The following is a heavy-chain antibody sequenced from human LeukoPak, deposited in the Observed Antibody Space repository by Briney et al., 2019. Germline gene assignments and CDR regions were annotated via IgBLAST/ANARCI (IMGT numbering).Heavy chain of an antibody. CDR2: IYYSGST. J-gene: IGHJ5*02. V-gene: IGHV4-59*01. CDR3: ARDLLYDSSGYYYNWFDP. D-gene: IGHD3-22*01. CDR1: GGSISSYY. Sequence: PSETLSLTCTVSGGSISSYYWSWIRQPPGKGLERIGYIYYSGSTNYNPSLKRRVTISVDTSKNQFSLKLSSVTAADTAVYYCARDLLYDSSGYYYNWFDPWGQGTLVTVSS.